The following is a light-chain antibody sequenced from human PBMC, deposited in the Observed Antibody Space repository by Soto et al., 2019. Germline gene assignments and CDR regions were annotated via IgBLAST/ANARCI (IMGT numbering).Light chain of an antibody. V-gene: IGLV2-14*01. CDR3: SSYTSSSTVV. J-gene: IGLJ2*01. CDR2: EVS. Sequence: QSALTQPASVSGSPGQSITISCTGTSSDVGAYNYASWYQQHPGKAPKLIISEVSNRPSGVSNRFSGSKSGNTASLTISGLQAEDEADYYCSSYTSSSTVVFGGGTKLTVL. CDR1: SSDVGAYNY.